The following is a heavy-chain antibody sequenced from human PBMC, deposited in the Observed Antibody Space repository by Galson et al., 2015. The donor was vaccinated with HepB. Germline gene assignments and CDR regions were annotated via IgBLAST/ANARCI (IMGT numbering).Heavy chain of an antibody. J-gene: IGHJ4*02. CDR1: GFTFRSYA. D-gene: IGHD6-6*01. V-gene: IGHV3-30-3*01. CDR2: TSHDGDKN. Sequence: SLRLSCAASGFTFRSYAMAWVRQVAGKGLEWMAFTSHDGDKNYYADSVKGRFTISRDNSKSTLYVEMNNLRPDDTATYFCVTLMNRWQLAFDHWGLGALVTVSS. CDR3: VTLMNRWQLAFDH.